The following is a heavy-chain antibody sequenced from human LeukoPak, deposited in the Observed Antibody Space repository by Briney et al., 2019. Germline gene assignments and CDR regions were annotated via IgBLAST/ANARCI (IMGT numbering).Heavy chain of an antibody. Sequence: GGSLRLSCAASGFTFSSYAMHWVRQAPGKGLEWVAVISYDGSNKYYADFVKGRFTISRDNSKNTLYLQMNSLRAEDTAVYYCARDGTTVVIYYYYMDVWGKGTTVTVSS. CDR2: ISYDGSNK. CDR3: ARDGTTVVIYYYYMDV. J-gene: IGHJ6*03. D-gene: IGHD4-23*01. V-gene: IGHV3-30-3*01. CDR1: GFTFSSYA.